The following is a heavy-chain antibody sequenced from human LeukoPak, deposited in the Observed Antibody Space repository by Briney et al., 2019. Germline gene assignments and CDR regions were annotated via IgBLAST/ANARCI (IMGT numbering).Heavy chain of an antibody. J-gene: IGHJ4*02. Sequence: SETLSLTCTVSGGSVSSGSDSWSWIRRPPGKGLECVGYICYRGSTNYNPSIISRVTMSVDTAKKQFSLKLRSVTTADTAVYYCVRSLRLYNFDYWGQGTLVTVSS. CDR1: GGSVSSGSDS. V-gene: IGHV4-61*01. CDR3: VRSLRLYNFDY. CDR2: ICYRGST.